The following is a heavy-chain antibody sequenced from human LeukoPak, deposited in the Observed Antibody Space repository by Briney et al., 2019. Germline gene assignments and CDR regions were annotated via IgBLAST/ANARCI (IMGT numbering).Heavy chain of an antibody. D-gene: IGHD5-12*01. Sequence: SETLSLTCAVYGGSFSGYYWSWIRQPPGKGLEWIGEINHSGSTNYNPSLKSRVTISVDTSKNQFSLKLSSVTAADTAVYYCARGMWLPGYYYYYGMDVWGQGTTVTVSS. CDR1: GGSFSGYY. CDR2: INHSGST. J-gene: IGHJ6*02. CDR3: ARGMWLPGYYYYYGMDV. V-gene: IGHV4-34*01.